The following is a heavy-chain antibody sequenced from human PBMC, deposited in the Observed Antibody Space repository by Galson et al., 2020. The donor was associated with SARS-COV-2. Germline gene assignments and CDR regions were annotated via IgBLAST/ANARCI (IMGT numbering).Heavy chain of an antibody. D-gene: IGHD3-9*01. J-gene: IGHJ5*02. V-gene: IGHV1-24*01. CDR2: FDPEDGET. CDR1: GYTLTELS. CDR3: VTTTAITISDWFDP. Sequence: ASVKVSCKVSGYTLTELSMHWVRQAPGKGLEWMGGFDPEDGETIYAQKFQGRVTMTEDTSTDTAYMELSSLRSEDTAVYYCVTTTAITISDWFDPWGQGTLVTVSS.